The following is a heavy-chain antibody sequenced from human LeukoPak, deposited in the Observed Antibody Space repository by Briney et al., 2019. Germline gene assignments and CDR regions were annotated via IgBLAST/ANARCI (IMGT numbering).Heavy chain of an antibody. D-gene: IGHD4-17*01. Sequence: ASVKVSCKASGYSFTDYYMYWVRQAPGQGLEWMGIINPSDGSRTYAQKFQDRVTITRDTSASAVYMELSSLRSEDTAVYYCARSRHNYGDFHLDYWGQGTLVTVSS. V-gene: IGHV1-46*01. J-gene: IGHJ4*02. CDR2: INPSDGSR. CDR1: GYSFTDYY. CDR3: ARSRHNYGDFHLDY.